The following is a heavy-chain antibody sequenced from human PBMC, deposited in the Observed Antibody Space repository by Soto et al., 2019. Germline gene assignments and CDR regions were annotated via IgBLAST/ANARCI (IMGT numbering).Heavy chain of an antibody. J-gene: IGHJ4*02. D-gene: IGHD2-15*01. CDR2: INHSGST. Sequence: ETLSLTCAVYGASFSGYYWSGIRQPPGKGLEWIGEINHSGSTNYNPSLKSRVTISVDTSKNQFSLKLSSVTAADTAVYYCARTRQASKDDVVAAHRYFDHWGQGTLVTVSS. CDR1: GASFSGYY. CDR3: ARTRQASKDDVVAAHRYFDH. V-gene: IGHV4-34*01.